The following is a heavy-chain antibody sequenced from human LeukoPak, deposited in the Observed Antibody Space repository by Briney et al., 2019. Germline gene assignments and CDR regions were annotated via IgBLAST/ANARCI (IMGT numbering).Heavy chain of an antibody. CDR3: ARSGGGWFGEFPFDY. CDR1: GYTFTSYY. D-gene: IGHD3-10*01. J-gene: IGHJ4*02. Sequence: ASVKVSCKASGYTFTSYYMHWVRQAPGQGLEWMGIINPSGGSTSYAQKFQGRVTMTRDTSTSTVYRELSSLRSEDTAVYYCARSGGGWFGEFPFDYWGQGTLVTVSS. CDR2: INPSGGST. V-gene: IGHV1-46*01.